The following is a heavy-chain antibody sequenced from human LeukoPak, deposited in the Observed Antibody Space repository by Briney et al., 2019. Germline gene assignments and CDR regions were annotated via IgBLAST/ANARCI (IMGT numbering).Heavy chain of an antibody. CDR2: IYYTGST. V-gene: IGHV4-59*01. CDR1: GGSISSYY. Sequence: SETLSLTCTVSGGSISSYYWSWIRQPPGKGLEWIGYIYYTGSTNYNPSLKSRVTISVDTSKNQFSLKLSSVTAADTAVYYCAGDEYSSSPQWFDPWGQGTLVTVSS. J-gene: IGHJ5*02. CDR3: AGDEYSSSPQWFDP. D-gene: IGHD6-6*01.